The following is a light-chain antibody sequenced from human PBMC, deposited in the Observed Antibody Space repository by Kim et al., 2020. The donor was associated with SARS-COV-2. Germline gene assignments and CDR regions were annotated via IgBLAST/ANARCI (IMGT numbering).Light chain of an antibody. V-gene: IGKV4-1*01. CDR3: QQYYSTIT. CDR1: QSVLYSSNNKNY. Sequence: RATINFKSSQSVLYSSNNKNYLAWYQQKPGQPPKLLIYWASTRESGVPDRFSGSGSGTDFTLTISSLQAENVAVYYCQQYYSTITFGQGTRLEIK. CDR2: WAS. J-gene: IGKJ5*01.